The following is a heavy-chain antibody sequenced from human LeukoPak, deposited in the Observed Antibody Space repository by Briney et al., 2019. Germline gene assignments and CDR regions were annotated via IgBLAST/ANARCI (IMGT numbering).Heavy chain of an antibody. CDR3: ARVGANPGHWDFDL. CDR1: GFTFSSYA. CDR2: ISGSGGST. V-gene: IGHV3-23*01. Sequence: GGSLRLSCAASGFTFSSYAMSWVRQAPGKGLEWVSAISGSGGSTYYADSVKGRFTISRDNSKNTLYLQMNSLRADDTAVYYCARVGANPGHWDFDLWGRGTLVTVSS. J-gene: IGHJ2*01. D-gene: IGHD1-26*01.